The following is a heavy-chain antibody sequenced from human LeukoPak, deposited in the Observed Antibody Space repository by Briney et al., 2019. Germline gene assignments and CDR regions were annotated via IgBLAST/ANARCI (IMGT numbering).Heavy chain of an antibody. V-gene: IGHV1-69*05. CDR3: ARSYYDSSGPFDY. J-gene: IGHJ4*02. D-gene: IGHD3-22*01. CDR1: GGTFSSYA. CDR2: IIPIFGTA. Sequence: ASVKVSCKASGGTFSSYAISWVRQATGQGLEWMGRIIPIFGTANYAQKFQGRVTITTDESTSTAYMALSSLRSEDTAVYYCARSYYDSSGPFDYWGQGTLVTVSS.